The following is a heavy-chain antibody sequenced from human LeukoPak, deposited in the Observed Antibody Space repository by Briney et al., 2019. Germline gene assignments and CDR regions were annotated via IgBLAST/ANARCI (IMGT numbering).Heavy chain of an antibody. Sequence: GASVKVSCKASGYTLTGYYMHWVRQAPGQGLEWMGWINPNSGGTNYAQKFQGRVTMTRDTSISTAYMELSRLRSDDTAVYYCARDQGLGATPFDYWGQGTLVTVSS. CDR2: INPNSGGT. CDR1: GYTLTGYY. J-gene: IGHJ4*02. D-gene: IGHD1-26*01. CDR3: ARDQGLGATPFDY. V-gene: IGHV1-2*02.